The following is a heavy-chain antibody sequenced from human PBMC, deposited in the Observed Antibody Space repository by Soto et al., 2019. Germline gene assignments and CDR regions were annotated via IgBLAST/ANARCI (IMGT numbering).Heavy chain of an antibody. CDR1: GYTFTSYD. Sequence: ASVKVSCKASGYTFTSYDINWVRQATGQGLEWMGWMNPNSGNTGYAQKFQGRVTMTRNTSISTAYMELSSLRSEDTAVYYCARGQPMVYGTIYYYYYRMDVWGQGTTVTVSS. CDR2: MNPNSGNT. J-gene: IGHJ6*02. V-gene: IGHV1-8*01. CDR3: ARGQPMVYGTIYYYYYRMDV. D-gene: IGHD2-8*01.